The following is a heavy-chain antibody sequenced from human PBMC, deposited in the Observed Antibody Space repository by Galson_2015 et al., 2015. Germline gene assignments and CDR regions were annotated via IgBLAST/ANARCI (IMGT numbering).Heavy chain of an antibody. CDR2: TNLDGSST. Sequence: SLRLSCAASGFTFSRSWMDWVRHVPGRGLVWVSRTNLDGSSTTYAHSVKGRFTISSDNAKNTLYLQMNSLRGEDTAVYYCVSSGIYGYWGQGTLVTVSS. V-gene: IGHV3-74*01. J-gene: IGHJ4*02. CDR3: VSSGIYGY. CDR1: GFTFSRSW. D-gene: IGHD1-26*01.